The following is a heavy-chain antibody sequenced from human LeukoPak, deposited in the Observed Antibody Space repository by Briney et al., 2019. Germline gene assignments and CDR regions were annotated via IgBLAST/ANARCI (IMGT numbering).Heavy chain of an antibody. J-gene: IGHJ4*02. V-gene: IGHV4-30-4*01. CDR2: IYYSGST. CDR3: ARGLDY. Sequence: PSETLSLTCTVSGGSISSGDSYWSWIRQPPGKGLEWIGYIYYSGSTYYNPSHKSRVTISVDTSKNQFSLKLSSVTAADTAVYYCARGLDYWGQGTLVTVSS. CDR1: GGSISSGDSY.